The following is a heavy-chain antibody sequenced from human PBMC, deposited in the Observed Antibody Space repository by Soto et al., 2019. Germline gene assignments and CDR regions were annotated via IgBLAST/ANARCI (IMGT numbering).Heavy chain of an antibody. V-gene: IGHV3-23*01. CDR3: AKGSSGYYDTFAY. D-gene: IGHD3-22*01. Sequence: PGGFLRLSCAASGFTFSSYSLYWVRQAPGRGLEWVPSISGSGSGTYYADSVKGRLTITRDNSKNTLYLQMNSLRAEDPAVSYCAKGSSGYYDTFAYWGQGTLVTVSS. CDR1: GFTFSSYS. CDR2: ISGSGSGT. J-gene: IGHJ4*02.